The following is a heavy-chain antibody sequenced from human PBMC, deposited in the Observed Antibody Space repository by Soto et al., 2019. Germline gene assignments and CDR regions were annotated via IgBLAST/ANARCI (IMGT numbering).Heavy chain of an antibody. CDR2: INYGGST. CDR3: ARGNTLGFDP. V-gene: IGHV4-34*01. Sequence: TLSLTCTVSGGSISSYYWSWIRQPPGKGLEWIGEINYGGSTNYNPSLNSRVTISVDASKNQFSLKLSSVTAADTAVYYCARGNTLGFDPWGQGTLVTVSS. CDR1: GGSISSYY. J-gene: IGHJ5*02. D-gene: IGHD6-13*01.